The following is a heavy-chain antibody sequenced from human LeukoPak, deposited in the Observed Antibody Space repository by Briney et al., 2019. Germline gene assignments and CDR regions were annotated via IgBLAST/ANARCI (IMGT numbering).Heavy chain of an antibody. Sequence: GGSLRLSCAASGFTFTRYVMSWVRQAPGKGLEWVSTISGRGDTTYYADSVKGRFTISRDNSRNTLFVQMDSLSADDTAVYYCAKGESGIIRRYCFDYWGQGTLGTVSS. CDR2: ISGRGDTT. J-gene: IGHJ4*02. V-gene: IGHV3-23*01. D-gene: IGHD1-14*01. CDR1: GFTFTRYV. CDR3: AKGESGIIRRYCFDY.